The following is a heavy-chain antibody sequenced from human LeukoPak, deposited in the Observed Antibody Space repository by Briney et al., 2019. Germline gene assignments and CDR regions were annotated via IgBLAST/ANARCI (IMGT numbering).Heavy chain of an antibody. Sequence: PSETLSLTCTVSGGSISSNYWSWIRQPAGRGLEWLGRISTNGNTNHNPSLKSRVTMSVDTSKNQISLRLRSVTAADTAIYYCARDRRDISSYSMDLWGEGTTVTVSS. CDR3: ARDRRDISSYSMDL. CDR1: GGSISSNY. V-gene: IGHV4-4*07. J-gene: IGHJ6*03. CDR2: ISTNGNT.